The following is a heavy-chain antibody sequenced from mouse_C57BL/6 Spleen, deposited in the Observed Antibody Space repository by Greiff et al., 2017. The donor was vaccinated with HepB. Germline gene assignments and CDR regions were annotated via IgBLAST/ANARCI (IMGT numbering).Heavy chain of an antibody. CDR1: GYTFTDYY. CDR2: INPYNGGT. J-gene: IGHJ4*01. D-gene: IGHD2-4*01. V-gene: IGHV1-19*01. CDR3: ARTGYDYDDAMDY. Sequence: VQLQQSGPVLVKPGASVKMSCKASGYTFTDYYMNWVKQSHGKSLEWIGVINPYNGGTSYNQKFKGKATLTVDKSSSTAYMELNSLTSEDSAVYYCARTGYDYDDAMDYWGQGTSVTVSS.